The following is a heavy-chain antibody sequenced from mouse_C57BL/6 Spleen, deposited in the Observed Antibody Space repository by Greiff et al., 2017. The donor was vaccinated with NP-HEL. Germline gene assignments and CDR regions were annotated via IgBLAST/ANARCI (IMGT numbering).Heavy chain of an antibody. CDR2: ISDGGSYT. CDR3: ARGGGQLRLFYAMDY. V-gene: IGHV5-4*03. J-gene: IGHJ4*01. Sequence: EVKVVESGGGLVKPGGSLKLSCAASGFTFSSYAMSWVRQTPEKRLEWVATISDGGSYTYYPDNVKGRFTISRDNAKNNLYLQMSHLKSEDTAMYYCARGGGQLRLFYAMDYWGQGTSVTVSS. CDR1: GFTFSSYA. D-gene: IGHD3-2*02.